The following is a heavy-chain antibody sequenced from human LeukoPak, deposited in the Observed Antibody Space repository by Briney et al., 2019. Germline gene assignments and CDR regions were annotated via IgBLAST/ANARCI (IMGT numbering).Heavy chain of an antibody. CDR3: AKSGIAAAGQRGYFDN. V-gene: IGHV3-30*18. D-gene: IGHD6-13*01. CDR1: GFNFSSYG. CDR2: ISSDASNK. Sequence: GGSLRLSCAASGFNFSSYGMHWVRQAPGKGLEWLAVISSDASNKYFADSVKGRFTISRDTSKNTLYLQMNSLTAEDTAVYYCAKSGIAAAGQRGYFDNWGQGALVTVSS. J-gene: IGHJ4*02.